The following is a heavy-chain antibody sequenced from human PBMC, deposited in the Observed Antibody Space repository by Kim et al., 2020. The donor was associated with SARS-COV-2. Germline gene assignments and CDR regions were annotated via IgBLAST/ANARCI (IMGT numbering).Heavy chain of an antibody. J-gene: IGHJ4*02. V-gene: IGHV3-48*04. D-gene: IGHD3-10*01. CDR3: ARDLPHYYGSGRSPFDY. Sequence: GGSLRLSCAASGFTFSSYSMNWVRQAPGKGLEWVSYISSSSSTIYYADSVKGRFTISRDNAKNSLYLQMNSLRAEDTAVYYCARDLPHYYGSGRSPFDYWGQGTLVTVSS. CDR2: ISSSSSTI. CDR1: GFTFSSYS.